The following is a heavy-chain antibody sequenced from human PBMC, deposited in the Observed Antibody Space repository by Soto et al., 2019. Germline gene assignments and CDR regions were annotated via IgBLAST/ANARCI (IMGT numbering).Heavy chain of an antibody. CDR3: ARVYDFWSGPPAGYYYGMDV. CDR1: GYTFTSYD. CDR2: MNPNSGNT. D-gene: IGHD3-3*01. J-gene: IGHJ6*02. Sequence: ASVKVSCKASGYTFTSYDINWVRQATGQGLEWMGWMNPNSGNTGYAQKFQGRVTMTRNTSISTAYIELSSLRSEDTAVYYCARVYDFWSGPPAGYYYGMDVWGQGTTVTVSS. V-gene: IGHV1-8*01.